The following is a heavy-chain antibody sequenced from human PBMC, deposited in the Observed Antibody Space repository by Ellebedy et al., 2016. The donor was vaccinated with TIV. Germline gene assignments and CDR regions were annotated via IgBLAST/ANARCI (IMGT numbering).Heavy chain of an antibody. Sequence: GESLKISXAASGFTFSAFAMSWVRQAPGKGLEWVSGISGGGGSTFYADSVKGRFTVFRDNSKSTLYLQMDSLRVEDMAVYYCAKDAAGSSGWLPISHFDYWGQGTLVTVSS. CDR3: AKDAAGSSGWLPISHFDY. J-gene: IGHJ4*02. CDR1: GFTFSAFA. V-gene: IGHV3-23*01. CDR2: ISGGGGST. D-gene: IGHD6-19*01.